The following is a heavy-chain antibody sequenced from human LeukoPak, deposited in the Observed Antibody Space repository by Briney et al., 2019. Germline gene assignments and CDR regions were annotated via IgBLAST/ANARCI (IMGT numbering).Heavy chain of an antibody. CDR3: ARDGRSGPTNCFDP. CDR1: GFNFNNYW. CDR2: INSDGSST. J-gene: IGHJ5*02. V-gene: IGHV3-74*01. D-gene: IGHD2-15*01. Sequence: GGSLRLSCAASGFNFNNYWMSWLRQAPGKGLAWVSRINSDGSSTSYADSVKGRFTISRDNAKNTLYLQMNSLRAEDTAMYYCARDGRSGPTNCFDPWGQGTLVTVSS.